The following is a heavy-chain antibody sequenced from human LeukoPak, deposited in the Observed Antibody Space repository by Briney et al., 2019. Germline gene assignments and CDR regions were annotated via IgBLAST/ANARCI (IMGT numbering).Heavy chain of an antibody. CDR1: GFTFSSYA. J-gene: IGHJ2*01. CDR3: ARNGYSYGYYWYFDL. D-gene: IGHD5-18*01. CDR2: ISGSGGST. Sequence: GGSLRLSCAASGFTFSSYAMSWARQAPGKGLEWVSAISGSGGSTYYADSVKGRITISRDNSKNTLYLQMNSLRAEDTAVYYCARNGYSYGYYWYFDLWGRGTLVTVSS. V-gene: IGHV3-23*01.